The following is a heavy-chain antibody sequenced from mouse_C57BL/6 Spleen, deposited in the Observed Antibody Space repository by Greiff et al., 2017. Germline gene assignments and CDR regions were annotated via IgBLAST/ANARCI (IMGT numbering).Heavy chain of an antibody. J-gene: IGHJ4*01. CDR1: GYSFTDYN. CDR3: ARKDYYAMDY. Sequence: VHVKQSGPELVKPGASVKISCKASGYSFTDYNMHWVKQSNGKSLEWIGVINPNYGTTSYNQKFKGKATLTVDQSSSTAYMQLNSLTSEDSAVYYCARKDYYAMDYWGQGTSVTVSS. CDR2: INPNYGTT. V-gene: IGHV1-39*01.